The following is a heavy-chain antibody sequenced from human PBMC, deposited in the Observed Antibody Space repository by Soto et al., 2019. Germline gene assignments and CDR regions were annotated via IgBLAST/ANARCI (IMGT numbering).Heavy chain of an antibody. Sequence: ASVKVSCKASGYTFTSYDINWVRQATGQGLEWMGWMNPNSGNTGYAQKFQGRVTMTRNTSISTAYTELSSLRSEDTAVYYCARGGYSSGWPEKDAFDIWGQGTMVTVSS. CDR2: MNPNSGNT. D-gene: IGHD6-19*01. V-gene: IGHV1-8*01. CDR1: GYTFTSYD. CDR3: ARGGYSSGWPEKDAFDI. J-gene: IGHJ3*02.